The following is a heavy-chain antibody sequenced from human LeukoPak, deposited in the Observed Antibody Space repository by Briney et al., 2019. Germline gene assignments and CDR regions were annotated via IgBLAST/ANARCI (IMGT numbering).Heavy chain of an antibody. V-gene: IGHV4-38-2*01. CDR2: ISHSGTT. Sequence: PSETLSPTCAVSGYSISSAYYWGWIRQPPGKGLEWIGTISHSGTTYFNPSLKSRVTICLDTSKNQFSLKLTSVTAADTAVYYCARFGSTSGRGFDPWGQGTLVTVSS. D-gene: IGHD2-2*01. J-gene: IGHJ5*02. CDR3: ARFGSTSGRGFDP. CDR1: GYSISSAYY.